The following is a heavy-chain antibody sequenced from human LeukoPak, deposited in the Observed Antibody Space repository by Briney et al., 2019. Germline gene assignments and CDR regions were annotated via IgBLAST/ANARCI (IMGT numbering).Heavy chain of an antibody. D-gene: IGHD3-16*02. CDR1: GASTSSDNYY. CDR3: ARSHDHLWGNYPDY. Sequence: SETLSLTCTVSGASTSSDNYYWGWIRQPPGKGLEWIGSFYYGGGTFYNASLKSRLTMSVDTSENQFSLKLTSVTATDTAVYYCARSHDHLWGNYPDYWGQGTLVTVSS. V-gene: IGHV4-39*01. J-gene: IGHJ4*02. CDR2: FYYGGGT.